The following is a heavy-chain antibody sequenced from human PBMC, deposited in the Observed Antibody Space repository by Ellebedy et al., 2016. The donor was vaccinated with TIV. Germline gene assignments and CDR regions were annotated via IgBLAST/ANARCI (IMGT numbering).Heavy chain of an antibody. CDR2: ISSSSSTI. J-gene: IGHJ6*02. D-gene: IGHD3-10*01. CDR3: ASDRPHYYGSGSYYYYGMDV. CDR1: GFTFSSYS. V-gene: IGHV3-48*02. Sequence: GESLKISCAASGFTFSSYSMNWVRQAPGKGLEWVSYISSSSSTIYYADSVKGRFTISRDNAKNFLYLQMNSLRDDDTAVYYCASDRPHYYGSGSYYYYGMDVWGQGTTVTVSS.